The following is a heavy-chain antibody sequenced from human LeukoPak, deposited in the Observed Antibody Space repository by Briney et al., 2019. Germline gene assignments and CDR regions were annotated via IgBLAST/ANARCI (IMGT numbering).Heavy chain of an antibody. Sequence: PSETLSLTCTVSGGSISSYYWSWIRQPPGKGLEWIGEINHSGSTNYNPSLKSRVTISVDTSKNQFSLKLSSVTAADTAVYYCARGGCSGGSCLDHFDYWGQGTLVTVSS. J-gene: IGHJ4*02. D-gene: IGHD2-15*01. CDR2: INHSGST. V-gene: IGHV4-34*01. CDR1: GGSISSYY. CDR3: ARGGCSGGSCLDHFDY.